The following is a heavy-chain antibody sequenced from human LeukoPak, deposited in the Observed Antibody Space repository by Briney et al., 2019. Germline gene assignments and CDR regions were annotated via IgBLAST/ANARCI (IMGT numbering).Heavy chain of an antibody. CDR1: GFTFSSYS. CDR3: ARDWGYSSGTFDY. D-gene: IGHD6-19*01. Sequence: GGSLRLSCAASGFTFSSYSMNWVRQAPGKGLEWVSSISSSSSYIYYADSVKGRFTISRDNAKNSLYLQMNSLRAEDTAVYYCARDWGYSSGTFDYWGQGTLVTVSS. CDR2: ISSSSSYI. J-gene: IGHJ4*02. V-gene: IGHV3-21*01.